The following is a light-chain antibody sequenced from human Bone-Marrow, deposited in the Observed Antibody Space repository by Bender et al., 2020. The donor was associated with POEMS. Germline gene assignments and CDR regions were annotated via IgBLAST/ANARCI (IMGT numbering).Light chain of an antibody. V-gene: IGLV2-23*02. J-gene: IGLJ2*01. CDR3: CSYVRGGTSVV. Sequence: QSALTQPASVSGSPGQSISISCTGSSTDVGNYNLVSWYHQRPGKAPNLIIFEVNKRPSGVSSRFSGSKSGNTASLRISGLQPEDEGDYYCCSYVRGGTSVVFGGGTSLTVL. CDR2: EVN. CDR1: STDVGNYNL.